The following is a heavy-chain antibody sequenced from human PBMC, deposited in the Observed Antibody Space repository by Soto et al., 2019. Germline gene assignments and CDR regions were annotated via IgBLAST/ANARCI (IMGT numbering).Heavy chain of an antibody. CDR2: IIPIFGTA. CDR1: GGTFSSYA. CDR3: ARDESYEQWPWFDP. J-gene: IGHJ5*02. V-gene: IGHV1-69*13. D-gene: IGHD6-19*01. Sequence: GASVKVSCKASGGTFSSYAISWVRQAPGQGLEWMGGIIPIFGTANYAQKFQGRITITADESTSTAYMELSSLRSEDTAVYYCARDESYEQWPWFDPWGQGTLVTVSS.